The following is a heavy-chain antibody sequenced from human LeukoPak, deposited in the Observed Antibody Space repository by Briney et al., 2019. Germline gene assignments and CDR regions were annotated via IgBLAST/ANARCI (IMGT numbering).Heavy chain of an antibody. D-gene: IGHD3-9*01. V-gene: IGHV3-66*01. CDR2: IYSGGST. Sequence: GSLRLSCAASGLTVSSNYMSWVRQAPGKGLEWVSVIYSGGSTYYADSVKGRFTIFRDNSKNMLYLQINSLRAEDTAVYYCARDRPAEYYDILTGPRGPYYYYGMDVWGQGTTVTVSS. J-gene: IGHJ6*02. CDR3: ARDRPAEYYDILTGPRGPYYYYGMDV. CDR1: GLTVSSNY.